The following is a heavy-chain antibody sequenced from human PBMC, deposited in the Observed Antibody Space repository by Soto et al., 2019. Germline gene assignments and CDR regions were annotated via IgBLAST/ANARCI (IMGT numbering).Heavy chain of an antibody. CDR1: GGSFSGYY. CDR3: ARAVAVAGSRWFDT. D-gene: IGHD6-19*01. CDR2: INHSGST. V-gene: IGHV4-34*01. Sequence: SETLSLTCAVYGGSFSGYYWSCIRQPPGKGLEWIGEINHSGSTNYNPSLKSRVTISVDTSKNQFSLKLSSVTAADTAVYYCARAVAVAGSRWFDTWGQGTLVTVSS. J-gene: IGHJ5*02.